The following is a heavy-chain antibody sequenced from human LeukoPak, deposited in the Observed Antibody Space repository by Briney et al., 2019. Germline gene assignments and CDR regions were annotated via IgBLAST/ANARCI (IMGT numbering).Heavy chain of an antibody. D-gene: IGHD5-12*01. V-gene: IGHV3-7*01. J-gene: IGHJ4*02. CDR3: TVYSAYDFGLFDY. CDR2: IKEDGSEQ. CDR1: GFNFTGYW. Sequence: GGSLRLSCAASGFNFTGYWMTWVRQPPGKGLEWVANIKEDGSEQHYADSVKGRFTISRDNAKNSLYLQMNTLRVEDTAVYYCTVYSAYDFGLFDYWGQGTLVAVSS.